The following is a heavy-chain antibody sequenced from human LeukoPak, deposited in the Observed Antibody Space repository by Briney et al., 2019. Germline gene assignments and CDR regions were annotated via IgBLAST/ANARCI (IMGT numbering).Heavy chain of an antibody. CDR3: TPVMVEDRGF. Sequence: GGSLRLSCAASGFIFNKAWMNWVRQAPGKGPEWVGRIKSKNDGGTADYGSPVKGRFTISRDDSKNTLYLQMNGLISDDTAIYYCTPVMVEDRGFWGQGTLVTVSS. D-gene: IGHD2-15*01. CDR1: GFIFNKAW. CDR2: IKSKNDGGTA. J-gene: IGHJ4*02. V-gene: IGHV3-15*01.